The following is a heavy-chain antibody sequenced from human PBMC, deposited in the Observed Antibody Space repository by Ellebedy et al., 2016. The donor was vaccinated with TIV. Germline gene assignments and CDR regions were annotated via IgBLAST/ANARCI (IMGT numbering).Heavy chain of an antibody. Sequence: GESLKISXAASGFSFSDYYMNWVRQAPRRGLEWVSYISSTGTYTYTADSLKGRFTISRDNARNSVYLQMDSLTAEDTAVYYCVREDFCSGASCYFFDHWGQGTLVTVSS. CDR1: GFSFSDYY. CDR2: ISSTGTYT. D-gene: IGHD2-15*01. V-gene: IGHV3-11*05. CDR3: VREDFCSGASCYFFDH. J-gene: IGHJ5*02.